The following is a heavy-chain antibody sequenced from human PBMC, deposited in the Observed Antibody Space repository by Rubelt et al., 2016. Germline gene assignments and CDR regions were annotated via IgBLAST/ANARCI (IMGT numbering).Heavy chain of an antibody. CDR3: ARGVRIAARPNYFDY. V-gene: IGHV4-59*01. CDR1: GGSISNYY. J-gene: IGHJ4*02. D-gene: IGHD6-6*01. Sequence: QVQLQESGPGLVKPSETLSLTCTVSGGSISNYYWSWIRQPPGKGLEWIAYIYYSGSTSYNPSLKSRVTISVDTSKNQLSLKLSSVTAADTAVYYCARGVRIAARPNYFDYWGQGTLVTVSS. CDR2: IYYSGST.